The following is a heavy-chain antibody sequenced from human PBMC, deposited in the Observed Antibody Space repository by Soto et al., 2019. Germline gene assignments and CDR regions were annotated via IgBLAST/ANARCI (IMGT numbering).Heavy chain of an antibody. CDR1: GFSLTKSPVG. CDR2: IYWDVDK. CDR3: THILGFSSWNEGFFDF. D-gene: IGHD1-1*01. J-gene: IGHJ4*02. Sequence: QITLKESGPTLVEPTEALTLTCSFSGFSLTKSPVGVGLFRQPPGKALEWLAVIYWDVDKRYNPSLNTRITMTKDASRNQVALTMTDMKPKDTYTYFGTHILGFSSWNEGFFDFWGQGLPVTVS. V-gene: IGHV2-5*02.